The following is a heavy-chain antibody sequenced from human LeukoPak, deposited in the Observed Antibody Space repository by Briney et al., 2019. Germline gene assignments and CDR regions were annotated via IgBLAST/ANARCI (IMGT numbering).Heavy chain of an antibody. CDR2: IWYDGSNK. D-gene: IGHD2-21*01. V-gene: IGHV3-33*08. J-gene: IGHJ4*02. CDR3: ARDDSGLIPFDY. Sequence: GGSLRLSCAASGFTFSSYGMHWVRQAPGKGLEWVAVIWYDGSNKYYADSVKGRFTISRDNAKNSLFLQMNSLRAGDTAIYYCARDDSGLIPFDYWGQGTLVTVSS. CDR1: GFTFSSYG.